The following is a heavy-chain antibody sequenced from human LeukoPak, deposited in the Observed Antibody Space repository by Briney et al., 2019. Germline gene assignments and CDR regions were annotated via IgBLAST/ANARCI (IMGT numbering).Heavy chain of an antibody. Sequence: KTSETLSRTGTVSGGSLSSYYWSGVRQPPGEELEWIGYIYYSGSNNYNPSLKSGVTISVDTSNIQCSLKLSSVTAADMAVYYCARVDIVVVPAAKGSVDAFDIWGQGTMVTVSS. D-gene: IGHD2-2*03. J-gene: IGHJ3*02. CDR3: ARVDIVVVPAAKGSVDAFDI. CDR1: GGSLSSYY. V-gene: IGHV4-59*12. CDR2: IYYSGSN.